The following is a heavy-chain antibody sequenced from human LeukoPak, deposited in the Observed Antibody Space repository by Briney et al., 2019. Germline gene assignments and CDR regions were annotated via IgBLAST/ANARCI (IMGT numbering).Heavy chain of an antibody. CDR2: ISHSGST. J-gene: IGHJ4*02. V-gene: IGHV4-34*01. Sequence: KSGGSLRLSCAASGFTVSSNYMSWVRQPPGKGLEWIGEISHSGSTNYNPSLKSRVTISVDTSKNQFSLKLSSVTAADTAVYYCARGSTSCYDYWGQGTLVTVSS. D-gene: IGHD2-2*01. CDR3: ARGSTSCYDY. CDR1: GFTVSSNY.